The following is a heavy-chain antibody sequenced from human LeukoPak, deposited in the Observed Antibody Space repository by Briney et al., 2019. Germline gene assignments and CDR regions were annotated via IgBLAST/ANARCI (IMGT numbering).Heavy chain of an antibody. CDR3: AKDCSSTSCLYGMDV. CDR2: ISGSGGST. V-gene: IGHV3-23*01. J-gene: IGHJ6*02. D-gene: IGHD2-2*01. Sequence: GGSLRLSCAASGFTFSSYAMSWVRQAPGKGLEWVSAISGSGGSTYYADSVKGRFTISRDNSKNTLYLQMNSLRAEDTAVYYCAKDCSSTSCLYGMDVWGQGTTVTVSS. CDR1: GFTFSSYA.